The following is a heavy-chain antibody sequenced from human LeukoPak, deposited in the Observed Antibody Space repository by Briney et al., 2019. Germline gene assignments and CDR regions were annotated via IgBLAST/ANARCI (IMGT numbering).Heavy chain of an antibody. J-gene: IGHJ4*02. CDR3: AWGSATKPEGEEDIDY. CDR2: ICKSGSTI. CDR1: GFTFSSYE. D-gene: IGHD5-12*01. V-gene: IGHV3-48*03. Sequence: QPGGSLRLSCAASGFTFSSYEMNWVRQAPGKGLEGVAYICKSGSTIYYADSVKGRFTISRDNSKNTLCLQMNSLRAEDTAVYYCAWGSATKPEGEEDIDYWGQGTLVTVSS.